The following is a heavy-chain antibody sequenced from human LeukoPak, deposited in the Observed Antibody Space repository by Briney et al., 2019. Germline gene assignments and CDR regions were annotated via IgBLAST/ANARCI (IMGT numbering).Heavy chain of an antibody. CDR3: ARRSQEQQLVLYYYYYMDV. CDR2: ISAYNGNT. V-gene: IGHV1-18*01. Sequence: ASVKVSCMASGYTFTSYGISWVRQAPGQGLEWMGWISAYNGNTNYAQKLQGRVTMTTDTSTSTAYMELRSLRSDDTAVYYCARRSQEQQLVLYYYYYMDVWGKGTTVTVSS. J-gene: IGHJ6*03. D-gene: IGHD6-13*01. CDR1: GYTFTSYG.